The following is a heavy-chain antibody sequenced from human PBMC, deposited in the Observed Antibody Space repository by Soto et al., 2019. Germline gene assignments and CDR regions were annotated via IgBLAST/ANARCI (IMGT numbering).Heavy chain of an antibody. J-gene: IGHJ4*02. CDR2: VSHSGST. CDR1: SGSITSSNW. Sequence: QVQLQESGPGLVKPSGTLSLTCAVSSGSITSSNWWSGVRQPPGKGLEWIGEVSHSGSTNYIPSLKSRVTISVDKSSNQFSLRLSSVTAADTAVYYCARNRYGGYDFDYWGQGTLVTVSS. V-gene: IGHV4-4*02. D-gene: IGHD5-12*01. CDR3: ARNRYGGYDFDY.